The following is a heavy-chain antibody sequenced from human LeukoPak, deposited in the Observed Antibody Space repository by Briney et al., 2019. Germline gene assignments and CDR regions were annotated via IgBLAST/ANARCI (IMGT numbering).Heavy chain of an antibody. Sequence: GGSLRLSCAASRFTFSSYSMNWVRQAPGKGLEWVSAISGSGGSTHYADSVKGRFTISRDNSKNTLYLQMNSLRAEDTAVYSCAKCILTGYYKGYMDVWGKGTTVTISS. CDR2: ISGSGGST. D-gene: IGHD3-9*01. V-gene: IGHV3-23*01. CDR1: RFTFSSYS. CDR3: AKCILTGYYKGYMDV. J-gene: IGHJ6*03.